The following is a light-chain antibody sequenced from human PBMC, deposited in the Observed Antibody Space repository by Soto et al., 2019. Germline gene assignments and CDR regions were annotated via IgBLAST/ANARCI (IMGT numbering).Light chain of an antibody. J-gene: IGKJ1*01. CDR2: GAS. CDR3: QQSYSTPWT. CDR1: QNIDMY. Sequence: DIHMTQSPSSLSASVGDTVTITCRASQNIDMYLNWYQQKPGKAPRVLISGASNLQSGVPSRFSGSGSGTDFTLTISSLQPEDFAIYHCQQSYSTPWTFGQGTKADIK. V-gene: IGKV1-39*01.